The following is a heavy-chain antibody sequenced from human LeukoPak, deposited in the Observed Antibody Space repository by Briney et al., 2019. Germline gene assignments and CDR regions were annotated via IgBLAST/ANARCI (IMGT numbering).Heavy chain of an antibody. Sequence: AGGSLRLSCAASGFTFSTYGMHWVRQAPGKGLEWVTVIWYDGSHKDYADSVKGRFTISRDNSKNTLYLQMNDLRAEDTAVYFCVRGWGSNVYASAFDVWGQGTMVTVSS. V-gene: IGHV3-33*08. CDR3: VRGWGSNVYASAFDV. CDR1: GFTFSTYG. D-gene: IGHD3-16*01. J-gene: IGHJ3*01. CDR2: IWYDGSHK.